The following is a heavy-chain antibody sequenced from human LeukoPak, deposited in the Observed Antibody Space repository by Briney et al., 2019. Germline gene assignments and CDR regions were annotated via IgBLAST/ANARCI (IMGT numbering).Heavy chain of an antibody. D-gene: IGHD3-22*01. CDR1: RGTFSSYA. V-gene: IGHV1-18*01. J-gene: IGHJ5*02. Sequence: ASVKVSCKASRGTFSSYAISWVRQAPGQGLEWMGWISTYNGHTIYTQKFQGRVTMTTDTSTSTAYMELRSLRSDDTAVYYCARDQHRRIVVVNMLTAWGQGTLVTVSS. CDR2: ISTYNGHT. CDR3: ARDQHRRIVVVNMLTA.